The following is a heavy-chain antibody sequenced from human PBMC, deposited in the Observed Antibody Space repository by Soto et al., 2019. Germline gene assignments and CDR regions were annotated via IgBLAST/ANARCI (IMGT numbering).Heavy chain of an antibody. J-gene: IGHJ6*02. V-gene: IGHV3-49*04. CDR3: TRDSREIGYCSGGSCYPLYYYYGMDV. CDR1: GFTFGDYA. Sequence: SLRLSCTASGFTFGDYAMSWVRQAPGKGLEWVGFIRSKAYGGTTEYAAPVKGRFTISRDDSKSIAYLQMNSLKTEDTAVYYCTRDSREIGYCSGGSCYPLYYYYGMDVWGQGTTVTVSS. CDR2: IRSKAYGGTT. D-gene: IGHD2-15*01.